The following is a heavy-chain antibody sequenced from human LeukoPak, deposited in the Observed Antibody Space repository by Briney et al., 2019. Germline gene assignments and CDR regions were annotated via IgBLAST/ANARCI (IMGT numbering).Heavy chain of an antibody. CDR3: AKDRLYSRYYYMDV. J-gene: IGHJ6*03. D-gene: IGHD3-16*01. CDR2: IVGSGGST. Sequence: GGSLRLSCAASGFTFNSYAMSWVRQAPGKGLEWVSAIVGSGGSTYYADSVKGRFTIFRDNSKNTLYLQMNSLRAEDTAVYYCAKDRLYSRYYYMDVWGKGTTVTVSS. V-gene: IGHV3-23*01. CDR1: GFTFNSYA.